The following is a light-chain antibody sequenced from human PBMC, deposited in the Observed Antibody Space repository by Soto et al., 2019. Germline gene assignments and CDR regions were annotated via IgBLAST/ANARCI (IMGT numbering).Light chain of an antibody. Sequence: EIVMTQSPVTLSVSPGGRATLSCRASQSISDTLAWYQQKPGQAPRLLIHGASTRAPGVPARFSGSGSGTDFTLTISRLPSEDFAVSYWQQYNTLPWTFGQGTKVDIK. V-gene: IGKV3-15*01. CDR1: QSISDT. CDR2: GAS. J-gene: IGKJ1*01. CDR3: QQYNTLPWT.